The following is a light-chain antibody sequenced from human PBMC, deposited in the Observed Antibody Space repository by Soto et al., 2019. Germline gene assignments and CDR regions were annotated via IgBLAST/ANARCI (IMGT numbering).Light chain of an antibody. CDR3: CSSGGSPTYV. V-gene: IGLV2-23*02. CDR1: SSNVGSYKL. Sequence: QSALTQPASVSGSPGQSITISCTGTSSNVGSYKLVSWYQQHPGKAPKLMIFEVNKRPSAVSNRFSGSKSGNTASLTISGLKVEDEADYYCCSSGGSPTYVFGTGTKHTVL. CDR2: EVN. J-gene: IGLJ1*01.